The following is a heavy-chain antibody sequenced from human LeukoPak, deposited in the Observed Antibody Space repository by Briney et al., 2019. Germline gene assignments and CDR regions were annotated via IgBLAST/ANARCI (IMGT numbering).Heavy chain of an antibody. CDR1: GFSVISNY. CDR3: ARGRGYSGYVPFDY. J-gene: IGHJ4*02. CDR2: IYSGGST. V-gene: IGHV3-53*01. D-gene: IGHD5-12*01. Sequence: GGSLRLSCAASGFSVISNYMNWVRQAPGKGLEWVSVIYSGGSTYYADSVKGRFTIPRDNSKNTLYLQMNSVRVEGTAVYYCARGRGYSGYVPFDYWGQGNLVTVSS.